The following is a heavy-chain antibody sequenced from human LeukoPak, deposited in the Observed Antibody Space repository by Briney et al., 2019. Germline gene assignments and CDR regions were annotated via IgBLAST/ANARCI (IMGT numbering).Heavy chain of an antibody. J-gene: IGHJ6*02. Sequence: SQTLSLTCAISGDSVSSNSAAWNWIRQSPSRGLEWLGRTYYRSKWYNDYAVSVKSRITINPDTSKNQFSLQLNSVTPEDTAVYYCAREGIVVVPAATKKYYHYGMDVWGQGTTVTVSS. CDR3: AREGIVVVPAATKKYYHYGMDV. D-gene: IGHD2-2*01. CDR2: TYYRSKWYN. CDR1: GDSVSSNSAA. V-gene: IGHV6-1*01.